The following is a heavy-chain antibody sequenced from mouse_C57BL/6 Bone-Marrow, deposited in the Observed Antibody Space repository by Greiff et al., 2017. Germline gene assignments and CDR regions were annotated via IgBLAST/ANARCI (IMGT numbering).Heavy chain of an antibody. CDR1: GYTFTDYN. Sequence: VQLKESGPELVKPGASVKIPCKASGYTFTDYNMDWVKQSHGKSLEWIGDINPNNGGTTYNQKFKGKATLTVDKSSSTAYMELRSLTSEDTAVYYCARSYYSGSSHWYFDVWGTGTTVTVSS. D-gene: IGHD1-1*01. CDR2: INPNNGGT. V-gene: IGHV1-18*01. CDR3: ARSYYSGSSHWYFDV. J-gene: IGHJ1*03.